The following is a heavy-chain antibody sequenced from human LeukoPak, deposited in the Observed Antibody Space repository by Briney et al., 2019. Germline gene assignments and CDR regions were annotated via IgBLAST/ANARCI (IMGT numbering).Heavy chain of an antibody. V-gene: IGHV4-34*01. CDR2: INHSGST. J-gene: IGHJ3*02. D-gene: IGHD5-24*01. CDR3: ARAGRRPYDAFDI. CDR1: SGSFSGYY. Sequence: SETLSLTCAVYSGSFSGYYWSWIRQPPGKGLEWIGEINHSGSTNYNPSLKSRVTISQDTSKNQFSLRLSSVTAADTAVYYCARAGRRPYDAFDIWGQGTMVTVSS.